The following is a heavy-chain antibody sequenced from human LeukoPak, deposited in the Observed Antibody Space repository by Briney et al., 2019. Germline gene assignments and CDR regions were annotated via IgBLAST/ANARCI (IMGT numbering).Heavy chain of an antibody. Sequence: ASVRVSCKASGYTFTSYGISWVRQAPGQGLEWMGWISAYNGNTNYAQKLQGRVTMTTDTSTSTAYMELRSLRSDDTAVYYCARRGSHYAIFGVAQHYYYYYMDVWGKGTTVTVSS. D-gene: IGHD3-3*01. CDR2: ISAYNGNT. CDR1: GYTFTSYG. J-gene: IGHJ6*03. V-gene: IGHV1-18*01. CDR3: ARRGSHYAIFGVAQHYYYYYMDV.